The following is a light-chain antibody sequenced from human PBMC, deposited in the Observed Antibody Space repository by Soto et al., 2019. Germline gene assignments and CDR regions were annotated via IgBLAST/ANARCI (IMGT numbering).Light chain of an antibody. Sequence: ENVLTQSPGTLSLSPGDRATLSCRASQSVSNNYFAWFQQKPGQAPRRLIHLASTRATGIPDRFSGSGSGTDFTLTVSRLEPEDFAVYYCQQYGSSPITFGQGTRLEIK. V-gene: IGKV3-20*01. CDR3: QQYGSSPIT. J-gene: IGKJ5*01. CDR1: QSVSNNY. CDR2: LAS.